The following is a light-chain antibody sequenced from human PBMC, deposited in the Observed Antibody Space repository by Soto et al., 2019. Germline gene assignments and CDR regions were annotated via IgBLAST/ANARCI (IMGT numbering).Light chain of an antibody. V-gene: IGKV3-20*01. J-gene: IGKJ1*01. CDR2: AAS. CDR3: LQYGIPLWT. CDR1: QSVTANY. Sequence: EIALTQSPGTLSLSPGERATLSCRASQSVTANYLAWYQQKPGQAPRLLIYAASIGATGIPDRFSGSGSGTDLTLTISRLEPEDFALYYCLQYGIPLWTFGQGTKVEIK.